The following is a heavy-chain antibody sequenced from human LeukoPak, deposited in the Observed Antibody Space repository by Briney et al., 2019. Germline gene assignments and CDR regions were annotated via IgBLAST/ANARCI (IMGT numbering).Heavy chain of an antibody. J-gene: IGHJ4*02. D-gene: IGHD5-24*01. Sequence: GGSLRLSCSASGFTFSTNAMHWVRQAPEKGLEYVSGISSDGGSTYYPDSMKGRFTISRDNSKNTLYLQMTSLRPEDTALYYCVKDWVATIVDPRHFDNWGQGTPVTVSS. V-gene: IGHV3-64D*08. CDR3: VKDWVATIVDPRHFDN. CDR2: ISSDGGST. CDR1: GFTFSTNA.